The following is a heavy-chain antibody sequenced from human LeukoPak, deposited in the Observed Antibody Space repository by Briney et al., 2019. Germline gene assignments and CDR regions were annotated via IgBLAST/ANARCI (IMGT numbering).Heavy chain of an antibody. V-gene: IGHV3-23*01. CDR3: AKPGTPLLFDY. CDR1: VFTFSSYA. J-gene: IGHJ4*02. CDR2: INNSGGST. Sequence: GGSLRLSCAASVFTFSSYAMSGVRQAPGKGLEWVSTINNSGGSTCYADSVKGRFTISRDNSKNTLYLQMNSLRAEDTAVYYCAKPGTPLLFDYWGQGTLVTVSS.